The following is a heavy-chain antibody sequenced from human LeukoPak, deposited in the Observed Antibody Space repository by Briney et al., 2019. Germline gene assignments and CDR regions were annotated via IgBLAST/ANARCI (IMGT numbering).Heavy chain of an antibody. CDR1: GGTFSSYA. J-gene: IGHJ4*02. CDR3: ARGHPSATGYSSGWYFHY. V-gene: IGHV1-46*01. Sequence: GASVKVSCKASGGTFSSYAISWVRQAPGQGLEWMGIINPSPDSTNYAQKFQGRVTMTRDMSTSTVYMDLSSLTSEDTAVYYCARGHPSATGYSSGWYFHYWGQGTLVTVSS. D-gene: IGHD6-19*01. CDR2: INPSPDST.